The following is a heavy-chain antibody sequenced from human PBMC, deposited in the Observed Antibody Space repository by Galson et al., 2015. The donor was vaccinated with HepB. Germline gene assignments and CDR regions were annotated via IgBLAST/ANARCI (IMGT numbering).Heavy chain of an antibody. J-gene: IGHJ6*02. CDR3: ARLMGGLAGYYYYGMDV. V-gene: IGHV3-33*08. Sequence: SLRLSCAASGFTFSSYGMHWVRQAPGKGLEWVAVIWYDGSNKYYADSVKGRFTISRDNSKNTLYLQMNSLRAEDTAVYYCARLMGGLAGYYYYGMDVGGQGTTVTVSS. CDR1: GFTFSSYG. CDR2: IWYDGSNK. D-gene: IGHD2-8*01.